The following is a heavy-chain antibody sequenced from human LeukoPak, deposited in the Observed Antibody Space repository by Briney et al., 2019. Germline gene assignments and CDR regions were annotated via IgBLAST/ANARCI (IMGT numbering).Heavy chain of an antibody. V-gene: IGHV3-74*01. CDR2: VNNDGSGT. J-gene: IGHJ4*02. CDR3: ARILDSAWGELGY. CDR1: GFTFTNYW. D-gene: IGHD6-19*01. Sequence: GGSLRLSCATSGFTFTNYWMHWVRQVPGKGLAWAARVNNDGSGTIYADSVKGRFTISRDNADNTLYLQMHSLRAEDTAVYYCARILDSAWGELGYWGQGTLVTVSS.